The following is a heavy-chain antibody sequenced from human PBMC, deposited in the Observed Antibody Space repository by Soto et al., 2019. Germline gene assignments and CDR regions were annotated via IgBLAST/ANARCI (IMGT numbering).Heavy chain of an antibody. CDR1: GGPFSSYT. Sequence: QVQLVQSGAEVKKPGSSVKVSCKASGGPFSSYTISWVRQAPGQGLEWMGRIIPILGIANYAQKFQGRVTITADKSTITAYMELSSLRSEDTAVYYCALRDREYFDYWGQGTLVTVSS. J-gene: IGHJ4*02. V-gene: IGHV1-69*02. CDR3: ALRDREYFDY. CDR2: IIPILGIA. D-gene: IGHD2-15*01.